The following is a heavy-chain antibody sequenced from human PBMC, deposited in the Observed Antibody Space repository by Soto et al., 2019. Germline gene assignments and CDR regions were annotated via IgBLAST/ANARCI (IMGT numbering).Heavy chain of an antibody. Sequence: HEHLVQSGAEVNRPGASLKVSCKASGYSFTGYYIHWVRQAPGQGLEWMGWINPDSGATNYAQNLQGRIPLTSATAISTGSMDVTAVTSGDAAVYYWTRFDYGTRGYPFPYFEYSGQGTLVIVSS. D-gene: IGHD3-10*01. CDR1: GYSFTGYY. CDR2: INPDSGAT. CDR3: TRFDYGTRGYPFPYFEY. V-gene: IGHV1-2*02. J-gene: IGHJ4*02.